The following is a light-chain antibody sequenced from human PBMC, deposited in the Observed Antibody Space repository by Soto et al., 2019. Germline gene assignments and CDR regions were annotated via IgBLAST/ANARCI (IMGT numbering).Light chain of an antibody. Sequence: NFMLTQPHSVSESPGKTVTISCSVSSGSIASNYVQWYQQRPGSAPTTVISEDNKRPSGVPVRFSGSVDRSSNSASFSISGLKTEDEADYYCQSYDSSNQVFGGGTKLTVL. CDR2: EDN. V-gene: IGLV6-57*02. CDR1: SGSIASNY. CDR3: QSYDSSNQV. J-gene: IGLJ3*02.